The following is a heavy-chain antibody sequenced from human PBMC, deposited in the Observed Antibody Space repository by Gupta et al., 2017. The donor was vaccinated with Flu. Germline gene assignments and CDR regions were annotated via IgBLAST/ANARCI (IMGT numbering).Heavy chain of an antibody. CDR3: AKDSLSSSWALFDY. J-gene: IGHJ4*02. CDR2: ISWNSGTI. V-gene: IGHV3-9*01. D-gene: IGHD6-13*01. Sequence: SGFTFDDYAMHWVRQAAGKGLEWVSSISWNSGTIAYADSVKGRFTISRDNAKNSLYLQMNSLRAEDTALYFCAKDSLSSSWALFDYWGQGTRVTGSS. CDR1: GFTFDDYA.